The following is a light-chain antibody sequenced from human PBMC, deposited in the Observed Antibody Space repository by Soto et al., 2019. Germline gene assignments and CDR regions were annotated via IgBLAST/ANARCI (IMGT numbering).Light chain of an antibody. J-gene: IGKJ4*01. Sequence: DLQMTQSPPSLSASVGDRVTVTCRASHDIGSSLAWYQQRPGKSPRLLIYGASSLLSGVPTRFSGSGSGTNFTLAISSLRPEDVGTFYCQNYNSDPLTFGGGTKVEVK. CDR1: HDIGSS. CDR3: QNYNSDPLT. CDR2: GAS. V-gene: IGKV1-27*01.